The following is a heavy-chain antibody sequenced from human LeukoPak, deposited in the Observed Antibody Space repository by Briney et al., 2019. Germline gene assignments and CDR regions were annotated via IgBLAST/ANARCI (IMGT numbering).Heavy chain of an antibody. CDR1: GGSISGYI. CDR2: IYDNGNT. V-gene: IGHV4-59*08. Sequence: SETLSLTCTVSGGSISGYIWSWIRQPSGKGLEWIAYIYDNGNTNYNPSLKSRVTIALDTSKTQFSLRLNSVTAADTAVYYCVRLSVVSPHRYFDLWGRGTLVTVSS. CDR3: VRLSVVSPHRYFDL. D-gene: IGHD4-23*01. J-gene: IGHJ2*01.